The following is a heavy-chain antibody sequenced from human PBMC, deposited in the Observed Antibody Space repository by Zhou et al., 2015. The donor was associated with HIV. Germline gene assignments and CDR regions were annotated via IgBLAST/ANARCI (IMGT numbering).Heavy chain of an antibody. CDR1: GGTFSSFD. Sequence: QVQLVQSGAEVKKPGSSVKVSCKASGGTFSSFDISWVRQAPGQGLEWMGGVIPIFGTAKYAQKFQGRVTITADRSTSTAYMELSSLRSEDTAVYYCARDQPAAMRHYYYYGMDVWGQGTTVTVSS. V-gene: IGHV1-69*06. D-gene: IGHD2-2*01. CDR3: ARDQPAAMRHYYYYGMDV. J-gene: IGHJ6*02. CDR2: VIPIFGTA.